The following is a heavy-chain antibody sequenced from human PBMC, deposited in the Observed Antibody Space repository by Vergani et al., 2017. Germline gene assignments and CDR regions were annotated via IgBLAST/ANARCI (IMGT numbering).Heavy chain of an antibody. D-gene: IGHD6-6*01. Sequence: QVQLQESGPGLVKPSETLSLNCTVSNGSISSSYWSWIRQPAGKGLEWIGRLSTSGNSNYNPSLKSRVNMSVDTARNQFFLILTSVTAADTAVYYCARETSSSSSGRYSQHWGQGTLVTVSS. V-gene: IGHV4-4*07. J-gene: IGHJ1*01. CDR1: NGSISSSY. CDR3: ARETSSSSSGRYSQH. CDR2: LSTSGNS.